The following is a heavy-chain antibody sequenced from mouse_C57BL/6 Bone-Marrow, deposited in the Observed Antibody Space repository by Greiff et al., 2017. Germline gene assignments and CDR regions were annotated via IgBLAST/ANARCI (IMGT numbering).Heavy chain of an antibody. CDR2: INPGSGGT. Sequence: VQLQQSGAELVRPGTSVKVSCKASGYAFTDYLIEWVKQRPGQGLEWIGVINPGSGGTNYTEKFKGKATLTADKSSSTAYMQLSSLTAEDSAVDFCARRDDIYYWFAYWGQGTLVTVSA. V-gene: IGHV1-54*01. CDR3: ARRDDIYYWFAY. J-gene: IGHJ3*01. CDR1: GYAFTDYL. D-gene: IGHD2-3*01.